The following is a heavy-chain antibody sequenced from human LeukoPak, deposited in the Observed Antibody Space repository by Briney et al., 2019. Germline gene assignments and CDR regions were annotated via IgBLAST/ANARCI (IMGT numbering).Heavy chain of an antibody. J-gene: IGHJ3*02. CDR1: GGSISSGGYY. V-gene: IGHV4-30-2*01. CDR2: IYHSGST. Sequence: PSETLSLTCTVSGGSISSGGYYWSWIRQPPGKGLGRIGYIYHSGSTYYNPSLKSRVTISVDRSKNQFSLKLSSVTAADTAVYYCARGGGGHYYDSSGYYSDAFDIWGQGTMVTVSS. D-gene: IGHD3-22*01. CDR3: ARGGGGHYYDSSGYYSDAFDI.